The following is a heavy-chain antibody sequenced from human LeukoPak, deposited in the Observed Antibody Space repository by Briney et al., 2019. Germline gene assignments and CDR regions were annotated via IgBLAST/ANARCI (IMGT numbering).Heavy chain of an antibody. CDR2: ISGSGGST. CDR1: GFTFSSYA. V-gene: IGHV3-23*01. D-gene: IGHD3-22*01. Sequence: GGSLRLSCAAPGFTFSSYAMSWVRQAPGKGLEWVSAISGSGGSTYYADSVKGRFTISRDNAKNSLYLQMNSLRAEDTAVYYCAGDNRRNTYYYDSSGYYYGTYFDYWGQGTLVTVSS. CDR3: AGDNRRNTYYYDSSGYYYGTYFDY. J-gene: IGHJ4*02.